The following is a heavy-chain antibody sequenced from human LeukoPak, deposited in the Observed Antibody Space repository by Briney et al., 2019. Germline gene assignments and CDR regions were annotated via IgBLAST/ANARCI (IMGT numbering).Heavy chain of an antibody. D-gene: IGHD3-10*01. V-gene: IGHV3-30*04. CDR1: GFTFGIYV. CDR2: QLSDGHRK. Sequence: PGTSLRLSCAASGFTFGIYVIHWVRQAPVKGREGVAVQLSDGHRKYYADFVKGRSTISRDSSKNTVWLQIDSLRVEDTALYYCAREAYYGSGNPSFYYDRWGQGTLVT. CDR3: AREAYYGSGNPSFYYDR. J-gene: IGHJ4*02.